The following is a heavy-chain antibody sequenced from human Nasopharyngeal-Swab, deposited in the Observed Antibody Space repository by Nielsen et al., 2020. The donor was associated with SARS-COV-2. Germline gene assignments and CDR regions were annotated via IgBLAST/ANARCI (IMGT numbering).Heavy chain of an antibody. Sequence: SETLSLTCTVSGGSVSSGSYYWSWIRQPPGKGLEWIGYIYYSGSTNYNPSLKSRVTISVDTSKIQFSLKLTSVTAADTAVFYCVRAIYGSGSYYHAWYFDLWGRGTLVTVSS. D-gene: IGHD3-10*01. CDR2: IYYSGST. CDR3: VRAIYGSGSYYHAWYFDL. V-gene: IGHV4-61*01. CDR1: GGSVSSGSYY. J-gene: IGHJ2*01.